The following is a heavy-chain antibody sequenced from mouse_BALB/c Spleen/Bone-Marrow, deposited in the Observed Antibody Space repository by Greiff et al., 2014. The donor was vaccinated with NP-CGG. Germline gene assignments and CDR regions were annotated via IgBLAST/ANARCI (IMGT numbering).Heavy chain of an antibody. Sequence: QVQLKDSGPGLVAPSQSLSITCTVSGFSLTNYGVHWVRQPPGKGLEWLGVIWADGSTNYNSALMSRLSISKDNSKSQVFFKMNSLQTDGTAMYYCARITTATGAMDYWGQGTSVTVSS. D-gene: IGHD1-2*01. V-gene: IGHV2-9*02. CDR3: ARITTATGAMDY. CDR2: IWADGST. CDR1: GFSLTNYG. J-gene: IGHJ4*01.